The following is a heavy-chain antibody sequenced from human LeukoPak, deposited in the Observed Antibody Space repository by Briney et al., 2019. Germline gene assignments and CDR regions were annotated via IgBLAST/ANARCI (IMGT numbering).Heavy chain of an antibody. Sequence: PGGSLRLSCAASGFTFSSYSMNWVRQAPGKGLEWVSSISSGSSYIYYADSMKGRFTISRDSAKNSLYLQMNSLVAEDTAVYYCARSDYSSTSCSSKGGYYNYYMDVWGKGTTVTVSS. CDR1: GFTFSSYS. D-gene: IGHD2-2*01. CDR3: ARSDYSSTSCSSKGGYYNYYMDV. CDR2: ISSGSSYI. V-gene: IGHV3-21*01. J-gene: IGHJ6*03.